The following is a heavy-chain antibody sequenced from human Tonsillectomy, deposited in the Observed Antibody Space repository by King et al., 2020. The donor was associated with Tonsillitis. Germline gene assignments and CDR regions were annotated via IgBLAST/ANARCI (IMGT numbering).Heavy chain of an antibody. CDR2: INPNSGGT. D-gene: IGHD4-17*01. V-gene: IGHV1-2*02. CDR3: ARGTDYGDYGGFDY. Sequence: QLVQSGAEVKKPGASVKVSCKASGYTLTDYYLHWVRQAPGQGLEWVVWINPNSGGTDYAQKLQGRVTITRDPSISTAYMELSSLRSDDTALYYCARGTDYGDYGGFDYWGQGTLVTVSS. CDR1: GYTLTDYY. J-gene: IGHJ4*02.